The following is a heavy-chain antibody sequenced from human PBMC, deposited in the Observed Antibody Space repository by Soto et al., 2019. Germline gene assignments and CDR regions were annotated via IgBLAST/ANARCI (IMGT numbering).Heavy chain of an antibody. V-gene: IGHV4-61*01. Sequence: SETLSLTCSVSGGSVRSGSYYWTWIRQPPWKGLEWIGYIYQSGTTNYNASLKSRVTISIDTSKNQFFLKLNSVTAADTAVYYCARDSSGRHDYWGQGTLVTVS. CDR1: GGSVRSGSYY. CDR3: ARDSSGRHDY. D-gene: IGHD3-22*01. CDR2: IYQSGTT. J-gene: IGHJ4*02.